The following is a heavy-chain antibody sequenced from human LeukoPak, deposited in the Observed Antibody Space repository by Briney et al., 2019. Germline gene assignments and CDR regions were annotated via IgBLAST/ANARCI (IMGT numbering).Heavy chain of an antibody. Sequence: SETLSLTCTVSGGSISSGSYYWSWFRQPAEKGLEWIGRIYTSGSTYYNPSLKSRVTISVDTSKNQFSLKLSSVTAADTAVYYCAREAIVGATIDYWGQGTLVTVSS. CDR1: GGSISSGSYY. CDR2: IYTSGST. J-gene: IGHJ4*02. CDR3: AREAIVGATIDY. D-gene: IGHD1-26*01. V-gene: IGHV4-61*02.